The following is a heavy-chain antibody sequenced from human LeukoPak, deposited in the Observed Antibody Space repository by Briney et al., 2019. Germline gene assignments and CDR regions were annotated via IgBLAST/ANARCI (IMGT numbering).Heavy chain of an antibody. CDR1: GGSFSGYY. CDR3: ARGGFHDSSGYSGYYYYYGMDV. D-gene: IGHD3-22*01. V-gene: IGHV4-34*01. CDR2: INHSGST. J-gene: IGHJ6*02. Sequence: SETLSLTCAVYGGSFSGYYWSWIRQPPGKGLEWIGEINHSGSTNYNPSLKSRVTISVDTSKNQFSLKLSPVTAADTAVYYCARGGFHDSSGYSGYYYYYGMDVWGQGTTVTVSS.